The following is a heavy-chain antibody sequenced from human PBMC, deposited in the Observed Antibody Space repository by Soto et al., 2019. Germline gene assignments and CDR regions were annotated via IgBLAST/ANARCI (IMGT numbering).Heavy chain of an antibody. Sequence: QVQLVQSRGEVKKPGASVKVSCKTSGYSFTTYGISWVRQAPGQGLEWMGWISGYNGNTNYAQNLQGRVTMTTDTXXXXXXXXXXXXXXXXXXXXXXAXXXXXXXYYYGMDVWGQGSTVTVSS. V-gene: IGHV1-18*01. CDR1: GYSFTTYG. CDR3: AXXXXXXXYYYGMDV. J-gene: IGHJ6*02. CDR2: ISGYNGNT.